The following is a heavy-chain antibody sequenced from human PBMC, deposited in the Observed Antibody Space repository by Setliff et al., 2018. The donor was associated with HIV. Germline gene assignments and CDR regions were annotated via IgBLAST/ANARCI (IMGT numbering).Heavy chain of an antibody. CDR1: GYTFINYH. V-gene: IGHV1-18*01. CDR3: ARVEAFGGVSYSYYYMDV. CDR2: ISTYSGNT. D-gene: IGHD3-16*01. Sequence: ASVKVSCKASGYTFINYHITWVRQAPGQGLEWMGWISTYSGNTNYAQKLQGRVTMTTDTSTSTAYMELRSLRSDDTAVYYCARVEAFGGVSYSYYYMDVWGKGTTVTVSS. J-gene: IGHJ6*03.